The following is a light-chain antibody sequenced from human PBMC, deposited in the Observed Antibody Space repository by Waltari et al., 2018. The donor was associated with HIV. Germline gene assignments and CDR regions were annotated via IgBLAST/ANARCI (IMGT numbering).Light chain of an antibody. CDR2: DVT. V-gene: IGLV2-14*03. Sequence: QSALTQPASVSGSPGQSITISCTGTSSDVGGYNFVSWYQQHPGKAPKVIIYDVTNRTSGVSNSFSGAKSGNTASLTISGLQAEDEADYYCGSYTSSSTPCVFGTGTKVTVL. J-gene: IGLJ1*01. CDR1: SSDVGGYNF. CDR3: GSYTSSSTPCV.